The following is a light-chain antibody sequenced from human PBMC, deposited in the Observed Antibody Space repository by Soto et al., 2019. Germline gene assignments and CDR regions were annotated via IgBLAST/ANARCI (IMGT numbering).Light chain of an antibody. CDR2: DAS. V-gene: IGKV3-11*01. Sequence: EIVLTQSPAPLSLFPGERATLSCRASQSVSSYLAWYQQKPGQAPRLLIYDASNRATGIPDRFSGSGSGTDFTLTISSLQPEDFAVYYCQQRSNWPTFGQGTKV. CDR3: QQRSNWPT. J-gene: IGKJ1*01. CDR1: QSVSSY.